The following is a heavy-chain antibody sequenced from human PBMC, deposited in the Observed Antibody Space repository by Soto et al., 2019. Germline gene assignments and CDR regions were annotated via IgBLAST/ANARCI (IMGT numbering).Heavy chain of an antibody. CDR2: ISYDGTNK. D-gene: IGHD7-27*01. CDR3: ARDPKTSGGQHWAFTYYDS. CDR1: GVSRSISH. J-gene: IGHJ4*02. Sequence: ERALRVSCVASGVSRSISHMNWVRQAPGKGPEWVALISYDGTNKFYADSVKGRFTISRDNSKSTLYLQVDSLRPEDAAVYYCARDPKTSGGQHWAFTYYDSCGRGTLVCVSS. V-gene: IGHV3-30-3*01.